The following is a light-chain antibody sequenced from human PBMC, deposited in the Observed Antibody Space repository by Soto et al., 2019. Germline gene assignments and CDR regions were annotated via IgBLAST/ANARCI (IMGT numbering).Light chain of an antibody. CDR2: SNN. V-gene: IGLV1-44*01. Sequence: QAVVTQPPSASGTPGQRVTISCSGSSSNIGRNTVVWYQQLPGSAPTLLMYSNNQRPSGVPDRFSGSKSGTSASLAISGLQAEDEADYYCAAWEDSLNVVVFGGGTKLTVL. CDR1: SSNIGRNT. CDR3: AAWEDSLNVVV. J-gene: IGLJ2*01.